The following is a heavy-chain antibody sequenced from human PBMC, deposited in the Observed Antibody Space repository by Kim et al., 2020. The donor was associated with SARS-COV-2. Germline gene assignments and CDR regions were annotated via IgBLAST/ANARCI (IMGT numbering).Heavy chain of an antibody. Sequence: GGSLRLSCAASGFTFDDYTLHWVRQAPGKGLEWVSLISWDGGSAYYADSVKGRFTISRDNSKNSLYLQMNSLRTEDTALYYCAKDIGGITVAGTYNAMDVWGQGTTVTVSS. CDR1: GFTFDDYT. CDR3: AKDIGGITVAGTYNAMDV. D-gene: IGHD6-13*01. V-gene: IGHV3-43*01. J-gene: IGHJ6*02. CDR2: ISWDGGSA.